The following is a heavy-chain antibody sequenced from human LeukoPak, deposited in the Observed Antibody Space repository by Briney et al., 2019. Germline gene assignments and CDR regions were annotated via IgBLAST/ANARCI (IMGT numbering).Heavy chain of an antibody. Sequence: PSETLSLTCAVYGGSFSAYYWSWIRQPPAKGLEWVSSISSSSSYIYYADSVKGRFTISRDNAKNSLYLQMNSLRAEDTAVYYCARVVVAATGDYWGQGTLVTVSS. CDR1: GGSFSAYY. CDR3: ARVVVAATGDY. V-gene: IGHV3-21*01. J-gene: IGHJ4*02. CDR2: ISSSSSYI. D-gene: IGHD2-15*01.